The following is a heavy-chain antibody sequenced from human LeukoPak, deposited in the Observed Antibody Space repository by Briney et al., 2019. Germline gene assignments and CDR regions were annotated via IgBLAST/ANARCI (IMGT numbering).Heavy chain of an antibody. J-gene: IGHJ4*02. Sequence: GASVTVSCKASGYTFTSYYMHWVRQAPGQGLEWMGIINPSGGSTSYAQKFQGRVTMTRDMSTSTVYMELSSLRSEDTAVYYCAREGYSYGYFDYWGQGTLVTVSS. CDR1: GYTFTSYY. V-gene: IGHV1-46*01. D-gene: IGHD5-18*01. CDR2: INPSGGST. CDR3: AREGYSYGYFDY.